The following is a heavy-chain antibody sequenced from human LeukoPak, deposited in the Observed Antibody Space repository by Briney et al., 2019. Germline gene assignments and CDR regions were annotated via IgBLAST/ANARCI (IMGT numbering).Heavy chain of an antibody. J-gene: IGHJ4*02. CDR1: GYTFTSYD. Sequence: ASVKVSCKASGYTFTSYDINWVRQATGQGLEWMGWMNPNSGNTGYAQKFQGRVTMTEDTSTDTAYMELSSLRSEDTAVYYCATSSHTIFGVEYFDYWGQGTLVTVSS. CDR2: MNPNSGNT. D-gene: IGHD3-3*01. CDR3: ATSSHTIFGVEYFDY. V-gene: IGHV1-8*01.